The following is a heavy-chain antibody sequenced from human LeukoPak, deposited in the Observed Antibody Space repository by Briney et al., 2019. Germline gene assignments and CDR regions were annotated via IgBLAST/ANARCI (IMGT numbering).Heavy chain of an antibody. D-gene: IGHD3-3*01. CDR1: GFTASSNY. J-gene: IGHJ6*02. CDR3: ARERGERITIFGVVTGGYYGMDV. V-gene: IGHV3-66*02. CDR2: IYSGGST. Sequence: GGSLRLSCAASGFTASSNYMSLVCQAPEKGLEWVSVIYSGGSTYYADSVTGRFTLSRDNSKNTLYLQMNSLRAEDTAVYYCARERGERITIFGVVTGGYYGMDVWGQGTTVTVSS.